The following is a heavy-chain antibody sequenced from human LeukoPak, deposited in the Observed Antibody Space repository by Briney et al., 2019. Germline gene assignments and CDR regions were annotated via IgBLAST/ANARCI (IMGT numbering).Heavy chain of an antibody. J-gene: IGHJ6*02. Sequence: GASVKVSCKASGYTFTGYYMHWVRQAPGQGLEWMGWINPNSGGTNYAQKFQGWVTMTRDTSISTAYMELNRLRSEDTAVYYCARLRGASGSSLGMDVWGQGTTVTVSS. CDR2: INPNSGGT. V-gene: IGHV1-2*04. D-gene: IGHD1-26*01. CDR1: GYTFTGYY. CDR3: ARLRGASGSSLGMDV.